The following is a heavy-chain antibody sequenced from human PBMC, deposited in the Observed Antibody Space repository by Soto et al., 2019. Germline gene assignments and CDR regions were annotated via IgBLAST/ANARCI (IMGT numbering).Heavy chain of an antibody. CDR1: GYTFTSYG. Sequence: AASVKVSCKASGYTFTSYGISWVRQAPGQGLEGMGWISAYNGNTNYAQKLQGRVTMTTDTSTSTAYMELRSLRSDDTAVYYCARGVSSSEYNCFDPWGKGPLVTVPS. D-gene: IGHD6-13*01. CDR3: ARGVSSSEYNCFDP. J-gene: IGHJ5*02. V-gene: IGHV1-18*01. CDR2: ISAYNGNT.